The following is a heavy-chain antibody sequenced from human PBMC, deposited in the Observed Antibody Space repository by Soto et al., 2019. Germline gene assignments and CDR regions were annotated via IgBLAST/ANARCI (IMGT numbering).Heavy chain of an antibody. D-gene: IGHD3-16*01. CDR1: AFTFSSYC. Sequence: QLGGSLRLSCAASAFTFSSYCMSWIRQAPGKRLERVANIKQDGSEKYYVDSVKGRFTISRDNAKNSLYLQMNSLRAEDTAVYYCARDLFEAARRGEYAFDIWGQGTMVTVSS. V-gene: IGHV3-7*03. CDR3: ARDLFEAARRGEYAFDI. J-gene: IGHJ3*02. CDR2: IKQDGSEK.